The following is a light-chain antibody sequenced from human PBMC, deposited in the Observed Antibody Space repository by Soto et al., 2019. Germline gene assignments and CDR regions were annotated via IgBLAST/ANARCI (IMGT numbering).Light chain of an antibody. V-gene: IGLV1-40*01. CDR2: DNT. J-gene: IGLJ1*01. CDR3: NSFTTSSTYV. CDR1: SSNIGAGYD. Sequence: QSVLTQPPSVSGAPGQRVTISCTGSSSNIGAGYDVHWYQQLPGTAPKLLIYDNTNRPSGVPDRFSGSKSGTSASLAITGLQAEDEADYYCNSFTTSSTYVFGNGTKVTVL.